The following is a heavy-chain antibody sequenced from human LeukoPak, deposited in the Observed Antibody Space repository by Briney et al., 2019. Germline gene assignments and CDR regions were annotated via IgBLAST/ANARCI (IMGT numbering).Heavy chain of an antibody. Sequence: GGSLRLSCAASRFTFSSYTMSWVRQAPGKGLEWVSAISGSGGSTYYADSVKGRFTISRDNSKNTLYLQMNSLRAEDTAVYYCAKTKSGSGWYRHYFDYWGQGTLVTVSS. V-gene: IGHV3-23*01. J-gene: IGHJ4*02. D-gene: IGHD6-19*01. CDR3: AKTKSGSGWYRHYFDY. CDR1: RFTFSSYT. CDR2: ISGSGGST.